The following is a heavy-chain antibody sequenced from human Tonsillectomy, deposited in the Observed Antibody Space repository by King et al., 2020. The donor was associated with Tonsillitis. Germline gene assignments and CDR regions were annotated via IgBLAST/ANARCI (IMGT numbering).Heavy chain of an antibody. J-gene: IGHJ4*02. V-gene: IGHV2-5*02. CDR1: GVSLSTSGVG. CDR3: AHRRSDSSGYYFRFDY. CDR2: IYWDADK. D-gene: IGHD3-22*01. Sequence: TLKESVPTLVKPTQTLTLTCTFSGVSLSTSGVGVCWILQPPRKALEWLALIYWDADKRYSPSLKSRLTITKDTSKNQVVLTMTNMDPVDTATYYCAHRRSDSSGYYFRFDYWGQGTLVTVSS.